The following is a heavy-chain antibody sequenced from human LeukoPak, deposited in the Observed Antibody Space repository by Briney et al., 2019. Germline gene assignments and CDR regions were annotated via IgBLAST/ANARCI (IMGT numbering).Heavy chain of an antibody. CDR2: ISAYNGNT. D-gene: IGHD5-12*01. J-gene: IGHJ6*03. CDR1: GYTFTSYG. Sequence: ASVNVSFKASGYTFTSYGIRWVRQAPGQGLEGMGWISAYNGNTNYAQKLQGRVTMTTDTSTSTAYMELRSLRSDDTAVYYCARDLFPVATAFMDYYYYYMDVWGKGTTVTVSS. V-gene: IGHV1-18*01. CDR3: ARDLFPVATAFMDYYYYYMDV.